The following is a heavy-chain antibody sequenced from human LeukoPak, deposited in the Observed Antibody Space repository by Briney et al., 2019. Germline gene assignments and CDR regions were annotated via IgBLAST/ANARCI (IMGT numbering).Heavy chain of an antibody. V-gene: IGHV4-38-2*02. CDR1: GYSISSGYY. D-gene: IGHD3-22*01. CDR2: IYHSGST. Sequence: PSETLSLTCTVSGYSISSGYYWGCFRQPPGEGLEWIASIYHSGSTNYNPSLKSRVTISVDTSKNQFSLKLSSVTAADTAVYYCARGAYYYDSSSYYYGNWGQGTLVTVSS. J-gene: IGHJ4*02. CDR3: ARGAYYYDSSSYYYGN.